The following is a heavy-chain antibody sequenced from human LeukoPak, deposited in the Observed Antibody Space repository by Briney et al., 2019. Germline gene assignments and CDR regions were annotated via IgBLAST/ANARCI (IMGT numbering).Heavy chain of an antibody. CDR2: IRYDGSNK. V-gene: IGHV3-30*02. D-gene: IGHD6-13*01. Sequence: GGSLRLSCAASGFTFSSYGMHWVRQAPGKGLEWVAFIRYDGSNKYYADSVKGRFTISRDDSKNTLYLQMNSLRAEDTAVYYCAPIAAAGTGRYMDVWGKGTTVTVSS. CDR3: APIAAAGTGRYMDV. J-gene: IGHJ6*03. CDR1: GFTFSSYG.